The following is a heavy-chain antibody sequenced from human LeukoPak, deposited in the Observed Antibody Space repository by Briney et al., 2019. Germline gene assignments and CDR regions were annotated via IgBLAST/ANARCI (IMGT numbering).Heavy chain of an antibody. Sequence: GGSLRLSCAASGFTFSSYGLHWVRQAPGKGLEWVAFIRYDGSNKYYADSLKGRFTISRDNSKNTLYLQMNSLRAEDTAVYYCAKDWYQFGDLTGYFDYWGQGTLATVSS. CDR2: IRYDGSNK. CDR3: AKDWYQFGDLTGYFDY. CDR1: GFTFSSYG. J-gene: IGHJ4*02. D-gene: IGHD3-10*01. V-gene: IGHV3-30*02.